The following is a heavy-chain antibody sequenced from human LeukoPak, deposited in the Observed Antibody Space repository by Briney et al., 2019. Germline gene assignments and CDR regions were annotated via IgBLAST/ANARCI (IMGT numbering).Heavy chain of an antibody. CDR2: IIPIFGTA. V-gene: IGHV1-69*05. J-gene: IGHJ3*02. CDR1: GGTFSSYA. Sequence: SVKVSCKASGGTFSSYAISWVRQAPGQGLEWMGGIIPIFGTANYAQKFQGRVTITTDESTSTAYMELSSPRSEDTAVYYCGCGGNSRDDAFDIWGQGTMVTVSS. D-gene: IGHD4-23*01. CDR3: GCGGNSRDDAFDI.